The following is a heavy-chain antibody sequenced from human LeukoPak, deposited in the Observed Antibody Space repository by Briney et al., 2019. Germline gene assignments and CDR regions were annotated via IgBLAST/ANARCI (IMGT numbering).Heavy chain of an antibody. CDR2: IIPIFGTA. CDR3: ARSPSIADPYFDY. CDR1: GGTFSSYA. V-gene: IGHV1-69*13. D-gene: IGHD6-6*01. Sequence: GASVKVSCKASGGTFSSYAISWVRQAPGQRLEWMGGIIPIFGTANYAQKFQGRVTITADESTSTAYMELSSLRSEDTAVYYCARSPSIADPYFDYWGQGTLVTVSS. J-gene: IGHJ4*02.